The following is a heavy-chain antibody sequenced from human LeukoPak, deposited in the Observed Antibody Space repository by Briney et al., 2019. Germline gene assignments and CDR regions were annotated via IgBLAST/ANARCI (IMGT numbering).Heavy chain of an antibody. CDR1: XXXFTSHD. D-gene: IGHD6-13*01. V-gene: IGHV1-8*01. CDR3: ASALKRGSAGTLIDH. CDR2: MNPNSGNT. Sequence: XXSCKAXXXXFTSHDINWVRQATGQGLEWMGWMNPNSGNTGYAQKFQDRVTMTRNTSISTAYLELSSLGSEDTAMYYCASALKRGSAGTLIDHWGQGTLVTVSS. J-gene: IGHJ4*02.